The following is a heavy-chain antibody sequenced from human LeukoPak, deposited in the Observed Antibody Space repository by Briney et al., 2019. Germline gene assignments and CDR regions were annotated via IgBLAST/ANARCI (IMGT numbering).Heavy chain of an antibody. Sequence: ASVKVSCKASGYTFTSYGISWVRQAPGQGLEWMGWISAYNGNTNYAQKLRGRVTMTTDTSTSTAYMELRSLRSDDTAVYYCARPAVGNSYGYYWGQGTLVTVSS. CDR2: ISAYNGNT. J-gene: IGHJ4*02. D-gene: IGHD5-18*01. V-gene: IGHV1-18*01. CDR3: ARPAVGNSYGYY. CDR1: GYTFTSYG.